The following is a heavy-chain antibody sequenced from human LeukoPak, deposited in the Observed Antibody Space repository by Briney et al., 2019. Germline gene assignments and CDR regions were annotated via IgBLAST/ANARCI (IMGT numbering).Heavy chain of an antibody. D-gene: IGHD3-9*01. CDR3: ARDTGSMKPHMGV. CDR1: GYTFTGYY. CDR2: INPNSGGT. Sequence: ASVKVSCKASGYTFTGYYMHWVRQAPGQGLEWMGWINPNSGGTNYAQKFQGRVTMTRDTSISTAYMELSRLRSDDTAVYYCARDTGSMKPHMGVWGKGTTVTVSS. V-gene: IGHV1-2*02. J-gene: IGHJ6*03.